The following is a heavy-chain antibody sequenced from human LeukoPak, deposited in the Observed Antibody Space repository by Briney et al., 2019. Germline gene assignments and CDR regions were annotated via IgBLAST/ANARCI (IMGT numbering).Heavy chain of an antibody. Sequence: SVKVSCKASGGTFSSYAISWVRQAPGQGLEWMGRIIPIFGIANYAQKFQGRVTITADKSKSTAYMELSSLRSEDTAVYYCARASEPTYYYDSSGYYYGDPHDYWGQGTLVTVSS. CDR2: IIPIFGIA. CDR3: ARASEPTYYYDSSGYYYGDPHDY. D-gene: IGHD3-22*01. V-gene: IGHV1-69*04. CDR1: GGTFSSYA. J-gene: IGHJ4*02.